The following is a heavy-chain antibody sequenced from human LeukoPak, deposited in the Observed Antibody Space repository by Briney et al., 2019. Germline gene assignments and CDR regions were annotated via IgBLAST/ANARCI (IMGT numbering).Heavy chain of an antibody. CDR3: AKEIWSGYYGMDY. D-gene: IGHD3-3*01. J-gene: IGHJ4*02. Sequence: GGSLRLSCAASGFTLSSYAMTWVRQAPGRGLEWVSSVDGGGGGTYYADSVKGRFTISRDNSKNTLYLQMNSLRAEDTAVYYCAKEIWSGYYGMDYWGQGTLVTVSS. CDR2: VDGGGGGT. CDR1: GFTLSSYA. V-gene: IGHV3-23*01.